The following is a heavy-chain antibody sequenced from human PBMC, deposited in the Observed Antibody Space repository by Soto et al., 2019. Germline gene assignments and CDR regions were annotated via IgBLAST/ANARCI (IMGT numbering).Heavy chain of an antibody. CDR1: GGSFGTSY. J-gene: IGHJ3*02. Sequence: QVHLQQWGAGLLKPSETLSLTCGVYGGSFGTSYWAWIRQSPEKGQEWIGEINHNGDSHYNPSLKIRVTISLDMSENRCSLKLTPVAAAATAVYYCARVTRFPDAFDIGGQGTPVIVSS. CDR3: ARVTRFPDAFDI. CDR2: INHNGDS. V-gene: IGHV4-34*01.